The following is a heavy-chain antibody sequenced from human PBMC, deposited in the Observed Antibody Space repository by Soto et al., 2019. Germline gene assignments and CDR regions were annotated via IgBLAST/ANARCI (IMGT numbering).Heavy chain of an antibody. J-gene: IGHJ6*02. Sequence: GGSLRLSCTASGFTFNKFGMHWVRQTPGKGLEWVAAVSYDGNHDFYADSVRGRLIISRDNSKNTLYLQLNTLKPDDTAVYYCVKERADFVTVPHATSGMDVWGPGTTVTVSS. D-gene: IGHD3-3*01. V-gene: IGHV3-30*18. CDR2: VSYDGNHD. CDR3: VKERADFVTVPHATSGMDV. CDR1: GFTFNKFG.